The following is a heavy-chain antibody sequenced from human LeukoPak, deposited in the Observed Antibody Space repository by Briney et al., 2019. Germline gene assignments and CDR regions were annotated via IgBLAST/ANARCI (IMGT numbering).Heavy chain of an antibody. CDR1: GYSISSGYY. J-gene: IGHJ5*02. D-gene: IGHD3-3*01. CDR2: IYHSGST. V-gene: IGHV4-38-2*02. Sequence: SETLSLTCTVSGYSISSGYYWGWIRQPPGKGLEWIGSIYHSGSTYYNPSLKSRVTISVDTSKNQFPLKLSSVTAADTAVYYCASAYYDFWSGYNNWFDPWGQGTLVTVSS. CDR3: ASAYYDFWSGYNNWFDP.